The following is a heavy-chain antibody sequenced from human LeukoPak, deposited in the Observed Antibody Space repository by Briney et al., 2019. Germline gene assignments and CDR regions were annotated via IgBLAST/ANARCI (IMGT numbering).Heavy chain of an antibody. J-gene: IGHJ3*02. Sequence: PGGSLRLSCAASGFTFSSYGMNWVRQAPGKGLEWVSYISSGSSTIYYADSVKGRFTISRDNAKNSLYLQMNSLRAEDTAVYYCARWDHYYDTVGSAFDIWGQGTMVTVSS. CDR3: ARWDHYYDTVGSAFDI. V-gene: IGHV3-48*04. CDR2: ISSGSSTI. D-gene: IGHD3-22*01. CDR1: GFTFSSYG.